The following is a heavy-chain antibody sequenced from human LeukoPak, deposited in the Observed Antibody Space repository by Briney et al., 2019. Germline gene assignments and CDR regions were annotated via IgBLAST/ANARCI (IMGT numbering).Heavy chain of an antibody. V-gene: IGHV4-34*01. D-gene: IGHD5-18*01. CDR3: ARGMGRWDRRGYGYGPYRGNFDY. CDR1: GGSFSGYY. CDR2: INHSGST. Sequence: SETLSLTCAVYGGSFSGYYWSWIRQPPGKGLEWIGEINHSGSTNYNPSLKSRVTISVDTSKNQFSLKLSSVTAADTAVYYCARGMGRWDRRGYGYGPYRGNFDYWGQGTLVTVSS. J-gene: IGHJ4*02.